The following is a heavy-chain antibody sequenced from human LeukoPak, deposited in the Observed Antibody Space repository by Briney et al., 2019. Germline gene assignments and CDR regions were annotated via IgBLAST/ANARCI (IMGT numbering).Heavy chain of an antibody. D-gene: IGHD3-22*01. J-gene: IGHJ4*02. Sequence: GGSLRLSCAASGFTFSSYSMNWVRQAPGKGLEWVSAISGSGGSTYYADSVKGRFTISRDNSKNTLYLQMNSLRAEDTAVYYCAKVPFTYYYDSSGYYDADYWGQGTLVTVSS. CDR1: GFTFSSYS. CDR2: ISGSGGST. CDR3: AKVPFTYYYDSSGYYDADY. V-gene: IGHV3-23*01.